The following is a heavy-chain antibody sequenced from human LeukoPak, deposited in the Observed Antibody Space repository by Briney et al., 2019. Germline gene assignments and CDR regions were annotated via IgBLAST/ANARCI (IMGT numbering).Heavy chain of an antibody. CDR3: AREVYAGNWFDP. D-gene: IGHD2-8*01. V-gene: IGHV3-64*01. J-gene: IGHJ5*02. Sequence: GGSLRLSCAASGLTFSTCVMHWVRQAPGKGLEYVAAISGNGDSTYYANSVKGRFTISRDNSENTLYLQMGSLRPEDMAVYYCAREVYAGNWFDPWGQGTLVTVSS. CDR2: ISGNGDST. CDR1: GLTFSTCV.